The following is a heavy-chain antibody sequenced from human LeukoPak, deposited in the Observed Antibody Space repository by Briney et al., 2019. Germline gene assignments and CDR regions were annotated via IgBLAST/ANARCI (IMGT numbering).Heavy chain of an antibody. D-gene: IGHD3-10*01. CDR3: ARGGSGTYGFDW. J-gene: IGHJ4*02. Sequence: GPSLRLARARPTPSSGWHATRSVRQPPGKGRWWVTVIWSDGSEKYYEDSVKGRFTISRDNSKNTVYLQMNSLRAEDTAVYYCARGGSGTYGFDWWGQGTLVTVSS. CDR1: TPSSGWHA. CDR2: IWSDGSEK. V-gene: IGHV3-33*07.